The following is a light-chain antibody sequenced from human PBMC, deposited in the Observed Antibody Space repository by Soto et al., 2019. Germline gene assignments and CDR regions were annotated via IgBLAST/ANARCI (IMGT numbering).Light chain of an antibody. CDR2: GAS. CDR1: QSISSE. Sequence: EIVMTQSPATLSVSTGERATLYCRASQSISSELAWYQQRPGQPPRLLIYGASTRATGVPDRFTGSGSGSDFTLTLSELESEDFAVYHYQQDHNWPHTFGQGTRLEI. V-gene: IGKV3-15*01. CDR3: QQDHNWPHT. J-gene: IGKJ2*01.